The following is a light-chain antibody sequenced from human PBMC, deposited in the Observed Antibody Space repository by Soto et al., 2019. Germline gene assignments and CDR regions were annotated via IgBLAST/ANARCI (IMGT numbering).Light chain of an antibody. CDR1: SSDIGAYDH. J-gene: IGLJ1*01. CDR2: SVS. CDR3: ISYAVSRSYV. V-gene: IGLV2-14*01. Sequence: QSVLTQPASVSGSLGQSITISCGGTSSDIGAYDHVAWVQQFPGKTPKLVIYSVSNRPSGVSYRFSGSKSGNTASLTISGLQDDDEADYYCISYAVSRSYVFGPGTKVTV.